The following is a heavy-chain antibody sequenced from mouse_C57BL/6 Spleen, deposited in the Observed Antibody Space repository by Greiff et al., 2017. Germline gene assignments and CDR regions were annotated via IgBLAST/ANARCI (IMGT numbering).Heavy chain of an antibody. CDR2: IYPRSGNT. D-gene: IGHD2-14*01. CDR3: ARGDYRNYAMGC. CDR1: GYTFTSYG. Sequence: VKLMESGAELARPGASVKLSCKASGYTFTSYGISWVKQRTGQGLEWIGEIYPRSGNTYYNEKFKGKATLTADKSSSTAYMELRSLTSEDSAVYFCARGDYRNYAMGCWGQGTSVTVSS. J-gene: IGHJ4*01. V-gene: IGHV1-81*01.